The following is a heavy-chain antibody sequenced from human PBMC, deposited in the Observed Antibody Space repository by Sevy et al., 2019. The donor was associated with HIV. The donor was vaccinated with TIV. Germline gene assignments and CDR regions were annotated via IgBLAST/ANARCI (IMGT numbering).Heavy chain of an antibody. CDR2: ISSSSSTI. D-gene: IGHD3-3*01. Sequence: GGSLRLSCAASGFTFSSYSMNWVRQAPGKGLEWVSYISSSSSTIYYADSVKGRFTISRDNAKNSLYLQMNSLRAEDTAVYYCARGKGRFLEWLLYDGFFDYWGQGTLVTVSS. CDR1: GFTFSSYS. J-gene: IGHJ4*02. V-gene: IGHV3-48*01. CDR3: ARGKGRFLEWLLYDGFFDY.